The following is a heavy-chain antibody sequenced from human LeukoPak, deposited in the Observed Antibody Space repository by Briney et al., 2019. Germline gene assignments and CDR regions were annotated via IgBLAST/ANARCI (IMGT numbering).Heavy chain of an antibody. CDR2: ISYDGSNK. D-gene: IGHD3-10*01. CDR3: ASAVTYYYGSGSYPNYYYYMDV. J-gene: IGHJ6*03. CDR1: GFTFSSYA. V-gene: IGHV3-30*04. Sequence: GGSLRLSCAASGFTFSSYAMHWVRQAPGKGLEWVAVISYDGSNKYYADSVKGRFTISRDNSKNTLYLQMNSLRAEDTAVYYCASAVTYYYGSGSYPNYYYYMDVWGKGTTVTVSS.